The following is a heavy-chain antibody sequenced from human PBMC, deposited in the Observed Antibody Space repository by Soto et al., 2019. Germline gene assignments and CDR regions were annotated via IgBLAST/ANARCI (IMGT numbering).Heavy chain of an antibody. D-gene: IGHD2-8*01. J-gene: IGHJ4*02. Sequence: PSETLSLTCAVSGGSIISSNWWNWVRQPPGKGLEWIGEIYHSGSTYYKPSLKSRVAMSVDTSKNQFSLKLTSATAADTAVYYCAREDINESFFDSWGPGILVTVSS. CDR2: IYHSGST. V-gene: IGHV4-4*02. CDR3: AREDINESFFDS. CDR1: GGSIISSNW.